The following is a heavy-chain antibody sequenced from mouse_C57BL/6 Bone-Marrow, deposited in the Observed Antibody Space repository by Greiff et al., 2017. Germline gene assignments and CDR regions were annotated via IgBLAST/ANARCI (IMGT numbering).Heavy chain of an antibody. CDR3: ARSGWLLLYAMDY. D-gene: IGHD2-3*01. V-gene: IGHV1-81*01. Sequence: QVQLQQSGAELARPGASVKLSCKASGYTFTSYGISWVKQRTGQGLEWIGEIYPRSGNTYYNEKFKGKATLTADKSSSTAYRELRSLTSEDSAVYFCARSGWLLLYAMDYWGQGTSVTVSS. CDR2: IYPRSGNT. CDR1: GYTFTSYG. J-gene: IGHJ4*01.